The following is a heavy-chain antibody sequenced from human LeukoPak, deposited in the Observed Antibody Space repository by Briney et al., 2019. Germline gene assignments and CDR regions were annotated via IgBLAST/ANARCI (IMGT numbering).Heavy chain of an antibody. Sequence: GGSLSLSRAASGFTFSSYSMNWVRQAPGKGLEWVLSISSSSRYIYYADSVKGRFTISRDNAKISLYLQMNSLRAGDTAVYYCARDPVPYYFDYWGQGTLVTVSS. V-gene: IGHV3-21*01. CDR2: ISSSSRYI. CDR1: GFTFSSYS. J-gene: IGHJ4*02. CDR3: ARDPVPYYFDY.